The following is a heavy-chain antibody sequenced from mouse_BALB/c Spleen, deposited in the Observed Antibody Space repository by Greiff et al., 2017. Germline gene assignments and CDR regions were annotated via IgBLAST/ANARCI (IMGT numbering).Heavy chain of an antibody. D-gene: IGHD1-1*01. V-gene: IGHV3-2*02. CDR2: ISYSGST. J-gene: IGHJ3*01. CDR1: GYSITSDYA. CDR3: ARSLYYGSTWFAY. Sequence: DVKLQESGPGLVKPSQSLSLTCTVTGYSITSDYAWNWIRQFPGNKLEWMGYISYSGSTSYNPSLKSRISITRDTSKNQFFLQLNSVTTEDTATYYCARSLYYGSTWFAYWGQGTLVTVSA.